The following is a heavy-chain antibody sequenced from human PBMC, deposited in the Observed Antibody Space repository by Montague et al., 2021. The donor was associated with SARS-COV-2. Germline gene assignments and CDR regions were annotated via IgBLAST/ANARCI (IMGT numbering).Heavy chain of an antibody. Sequence: SLRLSCAASGFTFSSYALTWVRQAPGKGLEWVSAISNSGGRTYYADSVKGRFTISRDNSKNTLYLQMNSLRAEDTAVYYCAKGGGLLLSYFDYWGQGTLVTVSS. CDR1: GFTFSSYA. D-gene: IGHD3-22*01. V-gene: IGHV3-23*01. CDR3: AKGGGLLLSYFDY. CDR2: ISNSGGRT. J-gene: IGHJ4*02.